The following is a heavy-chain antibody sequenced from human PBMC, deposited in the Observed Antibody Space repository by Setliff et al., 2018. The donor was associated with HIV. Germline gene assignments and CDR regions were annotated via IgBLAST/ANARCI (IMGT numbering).Heavy chain of an antibody. CDR3: ARGPTTVTNYYYYYMDV. D-gene: IGHD4-17*01. Sequence: PGGSLRLSCAASGFTFDDYGMSWVRQAPGKGLEWVSGIGWNGDTTGYADSVKGRFTISGDNAKNSLYLQMNSLRAEDTAVYYCARGPTTVTNYYYYYMDVWGKGTTVTVSS. CDR1: GFTFDDYG. J-gene: IGHJ6*03. V-gene: IGHV3-20*04. CDR2: IGWNGDTT.